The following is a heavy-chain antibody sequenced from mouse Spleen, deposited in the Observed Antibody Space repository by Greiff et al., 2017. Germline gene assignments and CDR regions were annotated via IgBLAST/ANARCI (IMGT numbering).Heavy chain of an antibody. Sequence: EVQRVESGGGLVKPGGSLKLSCAASGFTFSDYGMHWVRQAPEKGLEWVAYISSGSSTIYYADTVKGRFTISRDNAKNTLYLGMSSLRSEDTAMYYCARGGPLDYWGQGTTLTVSS. J-gene: IGHJ2*01. V-gene: IGHV5-17*01. CDR2: ISSGSSTI. CDR1: GFTFSDYG. CDR3: ARGGPLDY.